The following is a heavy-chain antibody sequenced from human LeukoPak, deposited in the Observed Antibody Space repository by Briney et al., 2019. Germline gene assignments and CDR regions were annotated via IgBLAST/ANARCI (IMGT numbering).Heavy chain of an antibody. J-gene: IGHJ4*02. D-gene: IGHD1-26*01. CDR3: AKDIRYSGSRPEAFDY. Sequence: GGPLRLSCAASGFTFSSYWMHWVRQAPGKGLEWVSAISGSGGSTYYADSVKGRFTISRDNSKNTLYLQMNSLRAEDTAVYYCAKDIRYSGSRPEAFDYWGQGTLVTVSS. CDR1: GFTFSSYW. V-gene: IGHV3-23*01. CDR2: ISGSGGST.